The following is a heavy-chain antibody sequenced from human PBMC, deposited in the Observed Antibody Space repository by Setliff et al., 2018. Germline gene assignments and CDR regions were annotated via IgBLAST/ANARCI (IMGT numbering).Heavy chain of an antibody. V-gene: IGHV1-69-2*01. CDR1: GYTFTDYY. Sequence: ASVKVSCKASGYTFTDYYMHWVQQAPGKGLEWMGRVDPEDGETIYAEKFQGRVAITADKSTTTSYMELSGLRSEDTALYFCATDLKFTRFCFGSNCYSGAFEMWGQGTMVTVSS. D-gene: IGHD2-21*02. J-gene: IGHJ3*02. CDR3: ATDLKFTRFCFGSNCYSGAFEM. CDR2: VDPEDGET.